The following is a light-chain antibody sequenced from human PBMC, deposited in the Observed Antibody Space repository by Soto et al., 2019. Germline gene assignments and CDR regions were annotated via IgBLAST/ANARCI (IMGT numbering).Light chain of an antibody. CDR1: QSVSSY. Sequence: EIVLTQSPATLSLSPGERATLSCRASQSVSSYLAWYQQKPGQAPRLLIYDASNRATGIPARFSGSGSGTDFTLTISSLEPEDFAVYYCQQRSNWPTFGQGTKGGYQT. CDR3: QQRSNWPT. CDR2: DAS. J-gene: IGKJ1*01. V-gene: IGKV3-11*01.